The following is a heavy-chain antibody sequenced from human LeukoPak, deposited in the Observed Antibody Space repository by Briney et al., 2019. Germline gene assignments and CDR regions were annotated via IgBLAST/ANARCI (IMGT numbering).Heavy chain of an antibody. CDR2: INPNSGGT. J-gene: IGHJ6*02. V-gene: IGHV1-2*04. CDR1: GYTFTGYY. Sequence: ASVKVSCKASGYTFTGYYMHWVRQAPGQGPEWMGWINPNSGGTNYAQKFQGWVTMTRDTSISTAYMELSRLRSDDTAVYYCARAKEYYYYGMDVWGQGTTVTVSS. CDR3: ARAKEYYYYGMDV.